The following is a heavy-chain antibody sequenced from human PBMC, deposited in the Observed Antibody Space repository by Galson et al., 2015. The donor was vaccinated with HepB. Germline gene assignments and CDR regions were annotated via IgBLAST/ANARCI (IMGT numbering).Heavy chain of an antibody. Sequence: SVKVSCKASGYTFTSYAMNWVRQAPGQGLEWMGRINTNTGNPTYAQGFTGRFVFSLDTSVSTAYLQISSLKAEDTAVYYCARELGYYDSSGYHPGAIAIDYWGQGTLVTVSS. CDR2: INTNTGNP. J-gene: IGHJ4*02. D-gene: IGHD3-22*01. CDR3: ARELGYYDSSGYHPGAIAIDY. V-gene: IGHV7-4-1*02. CDR1: GYTFTSYA.